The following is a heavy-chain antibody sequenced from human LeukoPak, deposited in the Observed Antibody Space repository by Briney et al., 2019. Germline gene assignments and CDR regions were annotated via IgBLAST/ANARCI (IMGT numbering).Heavy chain of an antibody. CDR2: IRSKAYGGTT. CDR1: GFTFGDYA. V-gene: IGHV3-49*04. D-gene: IGHD1-7*01. Sequence: GGSLRLSCTASGFTFGDYAMSWVRQAPGKGLEWVGFIRSKAYGGTTEYAASVKGRFTISRDDSKSIAYLQMNSLKAEDTAVYYCTREGITGTRKGVYYFDYWGQGTLVTVSS. J-gene: IGHJ4*02. CDR3: TREGITGTRKGVYYFDY.